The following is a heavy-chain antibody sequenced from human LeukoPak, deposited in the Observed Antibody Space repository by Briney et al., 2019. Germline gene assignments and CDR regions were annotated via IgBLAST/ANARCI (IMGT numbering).Heavy chain of an antibody. CDR3: ARGAYSSGYTFDY. CDR2: IYYSGST. D-gene: IGHD3-22*01. CDR1: GGSISSYY. Sequence: PSETLSLTCTVSGGSISSYYWSWIRQPPGKGLEWIGYIYYSGSTNYNPSLKSRVTISVDTSKNQFSLKLNSVTATDTAVYYCARGAYSSGYTFDYWGQGTLVTVSS. J-gene: IGHJ4*02. V-gene: IGHV4-59*08.